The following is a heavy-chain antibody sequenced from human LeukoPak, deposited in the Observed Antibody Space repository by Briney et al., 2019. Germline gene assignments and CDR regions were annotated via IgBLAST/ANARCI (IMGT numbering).Heavy chain of an antibody. V-gene: IGHV3-73*01. D-gene: IGHD5-24*01. CDR2: IRSKADSYAT. CDR1: GFTFSGSA. J-gene: IGHJ4*02. Sequence: PGGSLRLSCAASGFTFSGSAMHWVRQASGKGLEWVGRIRSKADSYATAYAASLKGRFIISRDDSKNTTYLQMNSLNTEDTVVYYCTRWLQSLEQWGQGTLVSVS. CDR3: TRWLQSLEQ.